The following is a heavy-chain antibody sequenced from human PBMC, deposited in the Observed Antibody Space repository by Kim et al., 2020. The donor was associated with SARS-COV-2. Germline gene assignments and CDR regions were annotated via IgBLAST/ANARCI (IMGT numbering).Heavy chain of an antibody. V-gene: IGHV1-18*01. D-gene: IGHD6-19*01. CDR1: GYTSSSYG. Sequence: ASVKVSCKTSGYTSSSYGLSWVRQAPGQGLEWMGWISAYDGNRNYAEKFQGRVTMTLNTFTSTSYMELRSLRPDDTALYYCATEGPSSGYYPFWGQGTLV. CDR2: ISAYDGNR. J-gene: IGHJ4*02. CDR3: ATEGPSSGYYPF.